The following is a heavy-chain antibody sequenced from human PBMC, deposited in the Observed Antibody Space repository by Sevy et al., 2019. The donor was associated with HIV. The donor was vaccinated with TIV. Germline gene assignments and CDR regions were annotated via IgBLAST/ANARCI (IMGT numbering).Heavy chain of an antibody. V-gene: IGHV3-30*02. CDR1: GFSLTTSD. D-gene: IGHD2-8*01. J-gene: IGHJ6*02. CDR3: AGGRKITEEWLEELDYYYGLDV. Sequence: GGSLRLSCAASGFSLTTSDMHWVRQAPGKGLEWVAYVRNDGSNKYYADSVRDRFTISRDSPKNTLYLQMNSLRDEDTAIYYCAGGRKITEEWLEELDYYYGLDVWGQGTTVTVSS. CDR2: VRNDGSNK.